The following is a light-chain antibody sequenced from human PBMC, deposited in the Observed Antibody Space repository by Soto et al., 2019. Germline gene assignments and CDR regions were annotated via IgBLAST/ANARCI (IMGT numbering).Light chain of an antibody. CDR3: QAYDCSLGGDV. CDR2: GNS. V-gene: IGLV1-40*01. Sequence: QSVLTQPPSVSGAPGQRVTISCTGSSSNIGAGYDVHWYQQLPGTAPKLLIYGNSNRPSGVPDRFSGSKSGTSASLAITGLQAQDAADDSCQAYDCSLGGDVFGTGTRRTVL. J-gene: IGLJ1*01. CDR1: SSNIGAGYD.